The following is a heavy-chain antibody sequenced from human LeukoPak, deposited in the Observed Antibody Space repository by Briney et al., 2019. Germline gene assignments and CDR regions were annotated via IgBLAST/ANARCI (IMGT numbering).Heavy chain of an antibody. D-gene: IGHD2-21*01. V-gene: IGHV1-2*02. J-gene: IGHJ4*02. CDR1: GYTFTGYY. Sequence: ASVKVSCKASGYTFTGYYMHWVRQAPGQGPEWMGWINPNSGGTNYAQKFQGRVTMTRDTSISTAYMELSRLRSDDTAVYYCARGAYCGGDCYQGDYFDYWGQGTLVTVSS. CDR2: INPNSGGT. CDR3: ARGAYCGGDCYQGDYFDY.